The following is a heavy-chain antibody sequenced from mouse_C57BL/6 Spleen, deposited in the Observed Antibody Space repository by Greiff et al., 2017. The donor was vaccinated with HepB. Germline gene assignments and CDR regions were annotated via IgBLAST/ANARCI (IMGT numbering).Heavy chain of an antibody. CDR1: GYSITSGYY. D-gene: IGHD1-1*01. CDR3: ARAIYYYGSSYADY. V-gene: IGHV3-6*01. J-gene: IGHJ2*01. Sequence: EVHLVESGPGLVKPSQSLSLTCSVTGYSITSGYYWNWIRQFPGNKLEWMGYISYDGSNNYNPSLKNRISITRDTSKNQFFLKLNSVTTEDTATYYCARAIYYYGSSYADYWGQGTTLTVSS. CDR2: ISYDGSN.